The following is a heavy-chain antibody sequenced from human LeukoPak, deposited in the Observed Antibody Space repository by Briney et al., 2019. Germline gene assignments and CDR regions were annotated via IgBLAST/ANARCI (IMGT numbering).Heavy chain of an antibody. D-gene: IGHD6-13*01. CDR1: GFTFSSYA. CDR2: ISYDGSNK. J-gene: IGHJ6*02. Sequence: GGSLRLSCAASGFTFSSYAMHWVRQAPGKGLEWVAVISYDGSNKYYADSVKGRFTISRDNSKNTLYLQMNSLRAEDAAVYYCARDPYSSSWYPYYYYGMDVWGQGTTVTVSS. CDR3: ARDPYSSSWYPYYYYGMDV. V-gene: IGHV3-30-3*01.